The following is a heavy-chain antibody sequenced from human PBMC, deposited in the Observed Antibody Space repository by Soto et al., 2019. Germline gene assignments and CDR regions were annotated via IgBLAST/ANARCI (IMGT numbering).Heavy chain of an antibody. D-gene: IGHD6-13*01. CDR2: TSGSGGST. V-gene: IGHV3-23*01. CDR1: GFTFSSYA. Sequence: EVQLLESGGGLVQPGGSLRLSCAASGFTFSSYAMSWVRQAPGKGLEWVSATSGSGGSTYYADSVKGRFTISRDNSKNTLYLQMNSLRAEDTAVYYCASAVAGIAAVNDYWGQGTLVTVSS. J-gene: IGHJ4*02. CDR3: ASAVAGIAAVNDY.